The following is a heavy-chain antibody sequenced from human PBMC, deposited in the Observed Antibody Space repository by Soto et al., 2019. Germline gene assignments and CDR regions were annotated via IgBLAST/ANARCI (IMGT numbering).Heavy chain of an antibody. V-gene: IGHV4-59*01. CDR3: ARDPGYCTNGVCPIFDF. D-gene: IGHD2-8*01. CDR1: GASIKNYF. J-gene: IGHJ4*02. CDR2: FYHSGTT. Sequence: SETLSLTCTVSGASIKNYFWSWVRQPPGKGLEWIGHFYHSGTTNYSPALKTLVTISIDQSKNQLSLRLNSVTAADTAVYFCARDPGYCTNGVCPIFDFWGQGIPVTVSS.